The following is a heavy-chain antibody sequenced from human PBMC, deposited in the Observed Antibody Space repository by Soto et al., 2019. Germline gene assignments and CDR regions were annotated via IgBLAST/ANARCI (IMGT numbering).Heavy chain of an antibody. V-gene: IGHV1-69*13. J-gene: IGHJ6*02. CDR1: GGTFSSYA. Sequence: SVKVSCKASGGTFSSYAISWVRQAPGQGLEWMGGIIPIFGTANYAQKFQGRVTITADESTSTAYMELSSLRSEDTAVYYCAGSSPPPYYGMDVWGQGTTVTVSS. D-gene: IGHD2-2*01. CDR2: IIPIFGTA. CDR3: AGSSPPPYYGMDV.